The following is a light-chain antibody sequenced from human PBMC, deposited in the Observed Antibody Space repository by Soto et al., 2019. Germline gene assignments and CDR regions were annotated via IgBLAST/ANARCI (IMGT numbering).Light chain of an antibody. V-gene: IGLV2-11*01. CDR1: SSDVGGYNY. CDR3: CSYAGSYRRV. J-gene: IGLJ2*01. CDR2: VVS. Sequence: QSALTQPRSVSGSPGQSVTISCTGTSSDVGGYNYVSWYQQHPGKAPKLMIYVVSKRPSGVPDRFSGSKSGNTASLTISGLHAEDEADYYCCSYAGSYRRVFGGGTKLTVL.